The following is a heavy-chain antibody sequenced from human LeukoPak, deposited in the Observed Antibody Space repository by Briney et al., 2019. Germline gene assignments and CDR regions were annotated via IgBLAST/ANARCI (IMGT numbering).Heavy chain of an antibody. CDR3: ASHPLTYCSSTSCNWFDP. CDR1: GGSFSGYY. Sequence: SETLSLTCAVYGGSFSGYYWSWIRQPPGKGPEWIGEINHSGSTNYNPSLKSRVTISVDTSKNQFSLKLSSVTAADTAVYYCASHPLTYCSSTSCNWFDPWGQGTLVTVSS. CDR2: INHSGST. J-gene: IGHJ5*02. D-gene: IGHD2-2*01. V-gene: IGHV4-34*01.